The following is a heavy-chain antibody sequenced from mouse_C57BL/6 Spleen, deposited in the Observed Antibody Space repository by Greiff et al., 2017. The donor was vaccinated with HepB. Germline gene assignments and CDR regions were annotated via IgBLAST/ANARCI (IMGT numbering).Heavy chain of an antibody. Sequence: VQLQQPGAELVRPGTSVKLSCKASGYTFTSYWMHWVKQRPGQGLEWIGVIDPSDSYTNYNQKFKGKATLTVDTSSSTAYMQRSSLTSEDSAVYYCARFDTTVVDYWGQGTTLTVSS. D-gene: IGHD1-1*01. V-gene: IGHV1-59*01. J-gene: IGHJ2*01. CDR1: GYTFTSYW. CDR3: ARFDTTVVDY. CDR2: IDPSDSYT.